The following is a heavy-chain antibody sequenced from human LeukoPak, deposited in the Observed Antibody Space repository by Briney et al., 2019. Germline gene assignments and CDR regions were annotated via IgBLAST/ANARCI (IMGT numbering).Heavy chain of an antibody. D-gene: IGHD3-10*01. J-gene: IGHJ4*02. CDR1: GYTFTGYY. CDR3: ARGPYWFGELLSPFDY. CDR2: FNPNSGGT. V-gene: IGHV1-2*02. Sequence: ASVKVSCKASGYTFTGYYMHWVRQAPGQGLEWMGWFNPNSGGTNYAQKFQGRVTMTRDTSISTAYMELSRLRSDDTAVYYCARGPYWFGELLSPFDYWGQGTLVTVSS.